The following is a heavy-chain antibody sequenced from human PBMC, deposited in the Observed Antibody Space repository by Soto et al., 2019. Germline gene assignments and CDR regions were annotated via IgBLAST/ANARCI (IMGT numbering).Heavy chain of an antibody. CDR3: ARWESSDWYLGI. J-gene: IGHJ4*02. CDR1: GFTFSGYW. CDR2: VNQDGTQK. V-gene: IGHV3-7*03. D-gene: IGHD6-19*01. Sequence: EVQLVESGGGLVQPGGSLRLSCAGSGFTFSGYWMTWVRQPPGKGLEWVASVNQDGTQKFYVDSVKGRFTISRDNAKNSLFLQMISLRAEDTAVYCCARWESSDWYLGIWGQGTLVTVSS.